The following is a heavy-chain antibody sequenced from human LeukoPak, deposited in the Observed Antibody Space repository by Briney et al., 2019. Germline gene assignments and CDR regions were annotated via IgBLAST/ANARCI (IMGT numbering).Heavy chain of an antibody. CDR2: IYCSGST. V-gene: IGHV4-59*08. CDR3: ARRRPGPQYNWFDP. J-gene: IGHJ5*02. CDR1: GGSISSYY. Sequence: SETLSLTCTVSGGSISSYYWSWIRQPPGKGLEWIGYIYCSGSTNYNPSLKSRVTISVDTSKNQFSLKLSSVTAADTAVYYCARRRPGPQYNWFDPWGQGTLVTVSS.